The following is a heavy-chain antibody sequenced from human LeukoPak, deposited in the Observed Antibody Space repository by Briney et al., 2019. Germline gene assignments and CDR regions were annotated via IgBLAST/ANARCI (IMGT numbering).Heavy chain of an antibody. CDR3: AVKVPHSSSITNQRNWFDP. V-gene: IGHV4-34*01. D-gene: IGHD6-6*01. Sequence: KPSETLSLTCAVYGGSFSGYYWSGIRQPPGKGLELIGEINHSGSTNYNPSLKSRVTISVDTSKNQFALKLSSVTAADTAVYYCAVKVPHSSSITNQRNWFDPWGQGTLVTVSS. CDR2: INHSGST. CDR1: GGSFSGYY. J-gene: IGHJ5*02.